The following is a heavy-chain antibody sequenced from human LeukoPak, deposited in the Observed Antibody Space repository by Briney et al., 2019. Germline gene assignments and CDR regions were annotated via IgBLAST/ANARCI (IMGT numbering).Heavy chain of an antibody. CDR2: IYHSGST. V-gene: IGHV4-38-2*01. CDR1: GYSISSGYY. Sequence: SETLSLTCAVSGYSISSGYYWGWIRQPPGKGLEWIGSIYHSGSTYYNPSLKSRATISVDTSKNQFSLKLSSVTAADTAVYYCARHSDIVVVPAATNTDYWGQGTLVTVSS. D-gene: IGHD2-2*01. J-gene: IGHJ4*02. CDR3: ARHSDIVVVPAATNTDY.